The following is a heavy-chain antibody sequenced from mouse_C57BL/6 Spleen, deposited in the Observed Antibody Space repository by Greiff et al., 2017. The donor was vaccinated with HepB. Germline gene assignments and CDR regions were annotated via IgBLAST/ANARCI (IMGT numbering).Heavy chain of an antibody. CDR1: GYTFTDYE. V-gene: IGHV1-15*01. CDR2: IDPETGGT. CDR3: TRYYYGSSRYFDV. J-gene: IGHJ1*03. D-gene: IGHD1-1*01. Sequence: VQLQQSGAELVRPGASVTLSCKASGYTFTDYEMHWVKQTPVHGLEWIGAIDPETGGTAYNQKFKGKAILTADKSSSTAYMELRSLTSEDSAVYYCTRYYYGSSRYFDVWGTGTTVTVSS.